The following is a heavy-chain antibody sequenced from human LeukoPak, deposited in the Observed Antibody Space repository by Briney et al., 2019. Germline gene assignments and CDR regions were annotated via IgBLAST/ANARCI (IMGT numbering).Heavy chain of an antibody. D-gene: IGHD3-10*01. J-gene: IGHJ4*02. CDR3: ARDHLITMVRGAPDY. V-gene: IGHV1-18*01. CDR1: GYTFTSYG. Sequence: GASVKISCTASGYTFTSYGISWVRQAPGQGLEWMGWISAYNGNTNYAQKLQGRVTMTTDTSTSTAYMELRSLRSDDTAVYYCARDHLITMVRGAPDYWGQGTLVTVSS. CDR2: ISAYNGNT.